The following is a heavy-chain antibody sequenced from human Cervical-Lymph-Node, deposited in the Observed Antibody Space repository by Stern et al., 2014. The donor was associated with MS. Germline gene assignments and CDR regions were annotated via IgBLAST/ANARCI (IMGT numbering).Heavy chain of an antibody. CDR3: VRPPSYSGSTTYYFAY. CDR1: GDSFANNW. D-gene: IGHD1-26*01. V-gene: IGHV5-51*01. Sequence: EVQLVESGSELRKPGESLKISCQASGDSFANNWIGWVRQMPGKDLEWMGLIYPGDSDAAYSPPFRGQVTISADQSINTAYLQWIPLKPSDTAIYYCVRPPSYSGSTTYYFAYWGQGTLVTVSS. J-gene: IGHJ4*02. CDR2: IYPGDSDA.